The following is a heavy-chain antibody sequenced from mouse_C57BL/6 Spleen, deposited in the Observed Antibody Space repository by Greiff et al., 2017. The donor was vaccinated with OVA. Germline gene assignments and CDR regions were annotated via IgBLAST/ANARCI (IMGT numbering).Heavy chain of an antibody. CDR3: ARDPDGYYFDY. J-gene: IGHJ2*01. V-gene: IGHV3-6*01. CDR1: GYSITSGYY. CDR2: ISYDGSN. Sequence: DVKLQESGPGLVKPSQSLSLTCSVTGYSITSGYYWTWIRQFPGNKLEWMGYISYDGSNNYNPSLKNRISITRDTSKNQFFLKLNSVTTEDTATYYCARDPDGYYFDYWGQGTTLTVSS. D-gene: IGHD2-3*01.